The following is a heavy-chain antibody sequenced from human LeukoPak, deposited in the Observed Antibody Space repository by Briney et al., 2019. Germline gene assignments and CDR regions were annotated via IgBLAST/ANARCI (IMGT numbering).Heavy chain of an antibody. CDR2: IRSKAYGGTT. CDR1: GFNFGGYA. CDR3: TRARGYSYGYADV. J-gene: IGHJ6*04. Sequence: GGSLRLSCTASGFNFGGYAMSWFRQAPGKGLEWVGFIRSKAYGGTTEYAASVKGRFTISRDDYKSIAYLQMNSLKTEDTAVYYCTRARGYSYGYADVWGKGTTVTVSS. V-gene: IGHV3-49*03. D-gene: IGHD5-18*01.